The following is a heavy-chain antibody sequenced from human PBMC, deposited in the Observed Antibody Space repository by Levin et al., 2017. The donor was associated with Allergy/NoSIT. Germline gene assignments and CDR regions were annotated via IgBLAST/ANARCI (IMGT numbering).Heavy chain of an antibody. CDR3: ARLLYSYGTHAGMDV. CDR2: IYPGDSDT. J-gene: IGHJ6*02. V-gene: IGHV5-51*01. Sequence: GESLKISCKGSGYSFTSYWIGWVRQMPGKGLEWMGIIYPGDSDTRYSPSFQGQVTISADKSISTAYLQWSSLKASDTAMYYCARLLYSYGTHAGMDVWGQGTTVTVSS. D-gene: IGHD5-18*01. CDR1: GYSFTSYW.